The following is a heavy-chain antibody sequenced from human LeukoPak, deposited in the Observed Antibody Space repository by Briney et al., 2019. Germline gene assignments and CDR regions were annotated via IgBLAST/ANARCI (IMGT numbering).Heavy chain of an antibody. CDR2: ISGSGGST. Sequence: GGSLRLSCAASGFTFSSYGMTWVRQAPGKGLEWVSGISGSGGSTYYEDTVKGRFTISRDNSKNTLYLQMNSLRAEDTAVYYCAKNSGGTCYSHLDYWGQGTLVTVSS. D-gene: IGHD2-15*01. J-gene: IGHJ4*02. V-gene: IGHV3-23*01. CDR1: GFTFSSYG. CDR3: AKNSGGTCYSHLDY.